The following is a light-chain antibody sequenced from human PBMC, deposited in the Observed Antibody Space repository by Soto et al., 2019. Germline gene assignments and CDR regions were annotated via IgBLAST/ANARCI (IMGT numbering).Light chain of an antibody. CDR1: QSVSDN. Sequence: EIVMTQSPATLSVSPGERATLSCRASQSVSDNLAWYQQKPGQAPRLLIYGASTRATGIPARFSGSGSGTDFTLTISRLEPEDFAVYYCQQYGSSPPWTFGQGTKVDIK. CDR3: QQYGSSPPWT. V-gene: IGKV3-20*01. CDR2: GAS. J-gene: IGKJ1*01.